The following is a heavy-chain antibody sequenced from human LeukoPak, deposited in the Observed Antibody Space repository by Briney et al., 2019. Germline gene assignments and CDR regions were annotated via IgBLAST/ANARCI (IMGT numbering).Heavy chain of an antibody. J-gene: IGHJ5*02. CDR3: AKAHDSSGS. Sequence: GGSLRLSCAASGFTFSSYAMSWVRQAPGKGLEWVSTISGSGDSTYYADSVKGRFTISRDNSRNTLYLQMSSLRADDTAVCYCAKAHDSSGSWGQGTLVTVSS. CDR2: ISGSGDST. D-gene: IGHD3-22*01. V-gene: IGHV3-23*01. CDR1: GFTFSSYA.